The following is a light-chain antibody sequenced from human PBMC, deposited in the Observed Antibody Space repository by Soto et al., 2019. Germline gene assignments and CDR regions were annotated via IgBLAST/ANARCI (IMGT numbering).Light chain of an antibody. CDR1: QGISSY. J-gene: IGKJ1*01. CDR3: QQYYSYPPT. CDR2: AAS. V-gene: IGKV1-8*01. Sequence: AIRMTQSPSSFSASTGDRVTITCRASQGISSYLAWYQQKPGKAPKLLIYAASTLQSGVPSRFSGSGSGTDFTLTISCLQSEDFATYYCQQYYSYPPTCGQGTEVEIK.